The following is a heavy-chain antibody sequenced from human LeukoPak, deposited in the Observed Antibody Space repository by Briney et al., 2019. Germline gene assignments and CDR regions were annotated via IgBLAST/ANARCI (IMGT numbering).Heavy chain of an antibody. CDR2: IIPIFGTA. D-gene: IGHD1-7*01. CDR1: GGTFSSYA. CDR3: ARGELELAHRAYNYYYYYMDV. J-gene: IGHJ6*03. V-gene: IGHV1-69*05. Sequence: SVKVSCKASGGTFSSYAISWVRQAPGQGLEWMGGIIPIFGTANYAQKLQGRVTITTDESTSTAYMELSSLRSEDTAVYYCARGELELAHRAYNYYYYYMDVWGKGTTVTVSS.